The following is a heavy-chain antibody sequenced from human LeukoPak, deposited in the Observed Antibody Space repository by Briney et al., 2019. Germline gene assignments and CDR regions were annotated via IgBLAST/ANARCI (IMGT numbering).Heavy chain of an antibody. D-gene: IGHD2-2*01. Sequence: SETLSLTCTVSGGSITNVGYYWGWIRQPPGKGLEWIGYIYHSGSTNYNPSLKSRVTISLDTSKIQFSLKLNSVTAADTAVYYCARDAGSSYYFDYWGRGTLVTVSS. CDR1: GGSITNVGYY. CDR2: IYHSGST. V-gene: IGHV4-61*08. J-gene: IGHJ4*02. CDR3: ARDAGSSYYFDY.